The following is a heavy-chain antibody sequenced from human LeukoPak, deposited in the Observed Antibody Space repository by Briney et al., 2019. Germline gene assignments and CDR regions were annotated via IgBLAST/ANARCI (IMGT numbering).Heavy chain of an antibody. CDR1: GGSISSGSYY. V-gene: IGHV4-61*02. CDR2: IYTSGST. D-gene: IGHD5-12*01. Sequence: SETLSLTCTVSGGSISSGSYYWSWIRQPAGKGLEWIGRIYTSGSTNYNPSLKSRVTISVDTSKNQFSLKLSSVTAADTAVYYCARSDAIVATIEDYMDVWGKGTTVTISS. CDR3: ARSDAIVATIEDYMDV. J-gene: IGHJ6*03.